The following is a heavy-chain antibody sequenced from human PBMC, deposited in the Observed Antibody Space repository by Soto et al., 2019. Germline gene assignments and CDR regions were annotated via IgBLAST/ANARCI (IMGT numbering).Heavy chain of an antibody. J-gene: IGHJ6*03. Sequence: QVQLQQWGAGLLKPSETLSLTCVVSGGSLSDYFLCWIRQPPGMALEWIGEINHLGSINYNPSLKSRVTMSVDTSKNQFSRTLNSGTAADTATYYCARGGISHWAYFYYMDVWDRGTTVTVSS. CDR2: INHLGSI. CDR1: GGSLSDYF. D-gene: IGHD2-21*01. V-gene: IGHV4-34*01. CDR3: ARGGISHWAYFYYMDV.